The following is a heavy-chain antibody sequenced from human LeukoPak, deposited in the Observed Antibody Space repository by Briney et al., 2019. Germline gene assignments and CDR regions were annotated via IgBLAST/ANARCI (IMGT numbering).Heavy chain of an antibody. D-gene: IGHD4-17*01. Sequence: SETLSLTCTVSGGSISSSSYYWGWIRQPPGKGLEWIGSIYYSGSTYYNPSLKSRVTISVDTSKNQFSLKLSSVTAADTAVYYCARRVGQRTTVDYWGQGTPVTVSS. CDR2: IYYSGST. CDR1: GGSISSSSYY. V-gene: IGHV4-39*01. CDR3: ARRVGQRTTVDY. J-gene: IGHJ4*02.